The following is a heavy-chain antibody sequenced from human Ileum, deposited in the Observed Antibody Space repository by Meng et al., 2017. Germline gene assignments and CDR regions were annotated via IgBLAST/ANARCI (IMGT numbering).Heavy chain of an antibody. J-gene: IGHJ4*02. CDR3: ARAPKYCTNAVCSRPLDS. D-gene: IGHD2-8*01. CDR1: GGSISSGDYY. CDR2: IYSNGNT. V-gene: IGHV4-30-4*01. Sequence: QVQLQESGPVLVKPSGTLSLTFAVSGGSISSGDYYWSWVRQSPGKGPEWIGYIYSNGNTYSNPSLRGRLMISIDTSKNQFSLKLSSVTAADTAVYYCARAPKYCTNAVCSRPLDSWGQGTLVTVSS.